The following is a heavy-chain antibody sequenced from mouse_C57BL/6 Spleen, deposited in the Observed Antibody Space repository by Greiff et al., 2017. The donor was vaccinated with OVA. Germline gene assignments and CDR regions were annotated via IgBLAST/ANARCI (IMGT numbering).Heavy chain of an antibody. V-gene: IGHV1-52*01. Sequence: QVQLQQPGAELVRPGSSVKLSCKASGYTFTSYWMHWVKQRPIQGLEWIGNIDPSDSETHYNQKFKDKATLTVDKSSSTAYMQLSSLTSEDSAVYYCARDDGYYGRYFDVWGTGTTVTVAS. CDR1: GYTFTSYW. J-gene: IGHJ1*03. CDR2: IDPSDSET. D-gene: IGHD2-3*01. CDR3: ARDDGYYGRYFDV.